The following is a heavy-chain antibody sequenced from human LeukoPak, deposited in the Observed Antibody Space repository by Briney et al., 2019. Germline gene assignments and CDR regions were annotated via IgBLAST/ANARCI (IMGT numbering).Heavy chain of an antibody. CDR1: GGSISSSNW. CDR2: IYYSGST. Sequence: SETLSLTCAVSGGSISSSNWWSWVRQPPGKGLEWIGYIYYSGSTNYNPSLKSRVTISVDTSKNQFSLKLSSVTAADTAVYYCARGQWLPVFDFWGQGTLVTVSS. J-gene: IGHJ4*02. V-gene: IGHV4-4*02. CDR3: ARGQWLPVFDF. D-gene: IGHD3-22*01.